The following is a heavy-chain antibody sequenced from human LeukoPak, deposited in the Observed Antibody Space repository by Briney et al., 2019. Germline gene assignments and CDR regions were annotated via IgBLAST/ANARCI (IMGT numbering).Heavy chain of an antibody. CDR3: ARGADGSYDFWSGYYKGPFDY. J-gene: IGHJ4*02. V-gene: IGHV4-59*01. D-gene: IGHD3-3*01. Sequence: SETLSLTCTVSGGSISSYYWSWIRQPLGKGLEWIGYIYYSGSTNYNPSLKSRVTISVDTSKNQFSLKLSSVTAADTAVYYCARGADGSYDFWSGYYKGPFDYWGQGTLVTVSS. CDR1: GGSISSYY. CDR2: IYYSGST.